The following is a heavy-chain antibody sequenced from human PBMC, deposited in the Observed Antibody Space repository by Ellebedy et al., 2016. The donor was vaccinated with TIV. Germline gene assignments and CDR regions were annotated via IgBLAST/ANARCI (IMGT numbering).Heavy chain of an antibody. CDR2: ISWNSASI. CDR1: GFIFENYA. V-gene: IGHV3-9*01. Sequence: GGSLRLSXAASGFIFENYAMHWVRKTPGKGLEWVAGISWNSASIDYADAVKGRFTISRDNAKNSLHLQMNSLRTEDTALYFCTKDSTMGISDDPWYFDLWGRGTLVTVSS. CDR3: TKDSTMGISDDPWYFDL. J-gene: IGHJ2*01. D-gene: IGHD1-1*01.